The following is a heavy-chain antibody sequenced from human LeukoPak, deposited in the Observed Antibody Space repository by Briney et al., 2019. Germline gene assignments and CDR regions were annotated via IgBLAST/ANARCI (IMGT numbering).Heavy chain of an antibody. D-gene: IGHD3-16*01. CDR2: IYYSGST. Sequence: SETLSLTCTVSGGSICSYYWSWIRQPPGKGLEWIGYIYYSGSTNYNPSLKSRVTISVDTSKNQFSLKLSSVTAADTAVYYCARVHGGNWNYYYYMDVWGKGTTVTVSS. J-gene: IGHJ6*03. V-gene: IGHV4-59*01. CDR1: GGSICSYY. CDR3: ARVHGGNWNYYYYMDV.